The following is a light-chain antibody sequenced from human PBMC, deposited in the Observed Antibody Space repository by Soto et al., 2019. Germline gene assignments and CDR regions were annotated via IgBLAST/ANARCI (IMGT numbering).Light chain of an antibody. CDR1: QSVSNN. J-gene: IGKJ1*01. V-gene: IGKV3-15*01. CDR3: EQYNNWWT. Sequence: EIVMTQSPATLSASPGERATLSCRASQSVSNNLAWYHQKPGQAPRLLIYGASTRATGIPARFSGSGSGTEFTLTISSLQPEDFAVYYCEQYNNWWTFGQGTKVEIK. CDR2: GAS.